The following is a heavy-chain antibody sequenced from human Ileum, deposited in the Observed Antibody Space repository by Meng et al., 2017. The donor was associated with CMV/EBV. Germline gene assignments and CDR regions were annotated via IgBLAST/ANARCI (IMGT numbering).Heavy chain of an antibody. CDR3: AKGGHDFWSGYYMDY. D-gene: IGHD3-3*01. J-gene: IGHJ4*02. V-gene: IGHV3-23*01. CDR1: GSNFSRYA. CDR2: ISGNGGTT. Sequence: GSNFSRYAMSGVRQAPGKGLEWVSAISGNGGTTYYADSVKGRFTISRDNSKNTLFLQMNSLRAEDTAVYYCAKGGHDFWSGYYMDYWGQGTLVTVSS.